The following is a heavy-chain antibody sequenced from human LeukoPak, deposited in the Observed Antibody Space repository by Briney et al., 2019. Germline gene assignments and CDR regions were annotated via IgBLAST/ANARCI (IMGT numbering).Heavy chain of an antibody. J-gene: IGHJ4*02. V-gene: IGHV3-48*04. D-gene: IGHD5-18*01. CDR2: ISSTGDTT. CDR1: GFSFSSHN. CDR3: ARDGGYSYGAPIDY. Sequence: GGSLRLSCAASGFSFSSHNMNWVRQVPGKGLEWISFISSTGDTTYYGDSVQGRLTISRDNAKNSVYLQMDSLRAEDTAMYYSARDGGYSYGAPIDYWGQGILVTVSS.